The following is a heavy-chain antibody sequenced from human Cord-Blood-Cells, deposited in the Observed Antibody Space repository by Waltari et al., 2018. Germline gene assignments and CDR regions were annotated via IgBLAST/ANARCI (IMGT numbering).Heavy chain of an antibody. CDR3: ASVRFLEWLLYY. CDR2: IYSSGST. Sequence: QLQLQESGQGLVKPSETLSLTCPVSGGYISSSSYYWGWIRQPPGKGLEWIGSIYSSGSTYYNPSLKSRVTISVDTSKNQFSLKLSSVTAADTAVYYCASVRFLEWLLYYWGQGTLVTVSS. V-gene: IGHV4-39*01. D-gene: IGHD3-3*01. CDR1: GGYISSSSYY. J-gene: IGHJ4*02.